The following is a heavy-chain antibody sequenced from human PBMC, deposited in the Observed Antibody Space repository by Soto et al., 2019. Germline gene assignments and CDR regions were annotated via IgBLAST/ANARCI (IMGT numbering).Heavy chain of an antibody. CDR3: ARRSWRGRADY. D-gene: IGHD3-3*01. J-gene: IGHJ4*02. Sequence: TGGSMRLPCAASEFPFSSYAMSWVRQAPGPGLEWVSGIGGSGGDKFYADSVKGRFTVSRDNAENTLSLELNSLRVEDTAIYYCARRSWRGRADYWGQGILVTVSS. CDR2: IGGSGGDK. CDR1: EFPFSSYA. V-gene: IGHV3-23*01.